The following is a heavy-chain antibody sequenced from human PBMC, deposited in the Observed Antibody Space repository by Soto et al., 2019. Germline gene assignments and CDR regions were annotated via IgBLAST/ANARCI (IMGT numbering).Heavy chain of an antibody. J-gene: IGHJ4*02. D-gene: IGHD2-15*01. V-gene: IGHV3-23*01. Sequence: EVQLLESGGGLVQPGGSLRLSCAASGFTFSSYAMSWVRQAPGKGMEWVAAISSSGGSTYYADSVKGRFTISRDNSKNTLYLQMNSLRAEDAAVYYCAKYLVGSNADYFDYWGQGTLVTVSS. CDR1: GFTFSSYA. CDR3: AKYLVGSNADYFDY. CDR2: ISSSGGST.